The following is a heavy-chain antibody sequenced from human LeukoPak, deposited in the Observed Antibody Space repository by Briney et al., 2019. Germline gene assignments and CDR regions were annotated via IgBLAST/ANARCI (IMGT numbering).Heavy chain of an antibody. J-gene: IGHJ4*02. D-gene: IGHD3-9*01. V-gene: IGHV1-2*02. Sequence: ASVKVSCKASGYTFTSYDINWVRQATGQGLEWMGWMNPNSGGTNYAQKFQGRVTMTRDTSISTAYMELSRLRSDDTAVYYCAKSSELRYFDWLFNYWGQGTLVTVSS. CDR2: MNPNSGGT. CDR1: GYTFTSYD. CDR3: AKSSELRYFDWLFNY.